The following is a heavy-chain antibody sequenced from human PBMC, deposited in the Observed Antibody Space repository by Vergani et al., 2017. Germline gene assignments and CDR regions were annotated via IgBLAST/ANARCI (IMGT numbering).Heavy chain of an antibody. J-gene: IGHJ4*02. CDR1: GYTFSNYY. Sequence: QVQVVQSGAEVKKSGASVKVSCKTSGYTFSNYYMHWVRQAPGQGLEWMGIINPSGGHTNYAQKFQGRVTMTRDTSTSTVYMELSSLRSEDTAIYYWARGDYGILTGDRYWGQGTLVTVSA. CDR2: INPSGGHT. D-gene: IGHD3-9*01. V-gene: IGHV1-46*03. CDR3: ARGDYGILTGDRY.